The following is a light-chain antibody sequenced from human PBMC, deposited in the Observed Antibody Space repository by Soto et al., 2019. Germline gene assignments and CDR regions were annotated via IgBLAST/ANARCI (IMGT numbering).Light chain of an antibody. V-gene: IGLV2-23*01. CDR2: EGS. CDR3: CSYAGTTWV. J-gene: IGLJ1*01. CDR1: SSDVGSYSL. Sequence: QSALTQPASVSGSPGQSITISCTGTSSDVGSYSLVSWYQQHPGKAPKLMIYEGSKRPSGVSNRFSGSKSSNTASLTISGLQAEDESDYYCCSYAGTTWVFGTGTKLTVL.